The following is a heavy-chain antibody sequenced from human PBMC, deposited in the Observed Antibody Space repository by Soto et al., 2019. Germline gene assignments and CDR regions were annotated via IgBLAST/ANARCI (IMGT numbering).Heavy chain of an antibody. CDR2: INPNSGGT. J-gene: IGHJ5*02. V-gene: IGHV1-2*02. CDR1: GYTFTGSY. CDR3: ASYKRGSSWYENWFDP. D-gene: IGHD6-13*01. Sequence: ASGKVSCKAAGYTFTGSYMHWVRQAPGQGLEWMGWINPNSGGTNYAQKFQGRVTMTRDTSISTAYMELSRLRSDDTAVYYCASYKRGSSWYENWFDPWGQGTLVTVSS.